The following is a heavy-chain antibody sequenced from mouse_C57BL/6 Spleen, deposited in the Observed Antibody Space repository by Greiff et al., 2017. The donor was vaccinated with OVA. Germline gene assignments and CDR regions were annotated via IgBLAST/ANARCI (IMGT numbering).Heavy chain of an antibody. CDR1: GYTFTSYW. J-gene: IGHJ1*03. CDR3: ARDYYGNLGYFDV. V-gene: IGHV1-52*01. D-gene: IGHD2-1*01. Sequence: QVQLQQPGAELVRPGSSVKLSCKASGYTFTSYWMHWVKQRPIQGLEWIGNIDPSDSETHYNQKFKDKATLTVDKSSSTAYMQLSSLTSEDSAVYYCARDYYGNLGYFDVWGTGTTVTVSS. CDR2: IDPSDSET.